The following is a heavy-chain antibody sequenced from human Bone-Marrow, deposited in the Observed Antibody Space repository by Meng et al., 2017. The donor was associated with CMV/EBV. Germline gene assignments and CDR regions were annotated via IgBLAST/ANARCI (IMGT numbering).Heavy chain of an antibody. CDR3: AKDIVDCSSTSCQYYYYYYGMDV. Sequence: GESLKISCAACGFTFSSYDMHWVRQATGKGLEWVSAIGTAGDTYYPGSVKGQFTISRENAKNSLYLQMNSLRAGDTAVYYCAKDIVDCSSTSCQYYYYYYGMDVWGQGTTVTVSS. V-gene: IGHV3-13*03. J-gene: IGHJ6*02. D-gene: IGHD2-2*01. CDR2: IGTAGDT. CDR1: GFTFSSYD.